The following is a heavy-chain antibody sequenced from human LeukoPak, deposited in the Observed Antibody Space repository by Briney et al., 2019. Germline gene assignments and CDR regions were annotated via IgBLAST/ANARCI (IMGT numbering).Heavy chain of an antibody. CDR2: IYSGGST. V-gene: IGHV3-53*01. D-gene: IGHD4-17*01. J-gene: IGHJ5*02. CDR1: GFTVSSNY. Sequence: PGGSLRLSRAASGFTVSSNYMSWVRQAPGKGLEWVSVIYSGGSTYYADSVKGRFTISRDNSKNTLYLQMNSLRAEDTAVYYCARRSDYVGFDPWGQGTLVTVSS. CDR3: ARRSDYVGFDP.